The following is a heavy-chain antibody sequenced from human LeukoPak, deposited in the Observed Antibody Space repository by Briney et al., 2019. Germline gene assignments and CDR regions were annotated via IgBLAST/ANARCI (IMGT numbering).Heavy chain of an antibody. CDR2: IYSGGST. CDR3: ARGGSYLSAFDI. J-gene: IGHJ3*02. D-gene: IGHD1-26*01. V-gene: IGHV3-53*01. Sequence: PGGSLRLSCAASGFTFNTYNMNWVRQAPGKGLEWVSIIYSGGSTFYADSVKGRFTISRDNSKNTLYLQMNSLRAEDTAVYYCARGGSYLSAFDIWGQGTMVTVSS. CDR1: GFTFNTYN.